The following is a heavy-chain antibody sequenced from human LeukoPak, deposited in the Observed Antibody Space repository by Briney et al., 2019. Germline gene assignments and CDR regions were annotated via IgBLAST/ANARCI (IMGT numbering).Heavy chain of an antibody. CDR1: GGSISSSSYY. CDR3: ARHVGSSWYQWIDY. D-gene: IGHD6-13*01. CDR2: IYYGGST. J-gene: IGHJ4*02. Sequence: SETLSLTCTVSGGSISSSSYYWGWIRQPPGKGLEWIGSIYYGGSTYQNPSLKSRVTMSVDTSKNQFSLKLTSVTAADTAVCLCARHVGSSWYQWIDYWGQGTLFTVSS. V-gene: IGHV4-39*01.